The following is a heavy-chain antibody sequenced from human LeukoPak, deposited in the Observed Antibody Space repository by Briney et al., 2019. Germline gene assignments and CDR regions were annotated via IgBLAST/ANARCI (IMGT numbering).Heavy chain of an antibody. CDR1: GYTFTSYG. Sequence: ASVEVSCKASGYTFTSYGISWVRQAPGQGLEWMGWISAYNGNTNYAQKLQGRVTMTTDTSTSTAYMELRSLRSDDTAVYYCARTWQWLVLSSGQTFDYWGQGTLVTVSS. CDR2: ISAYNGNT. V-gene: IGHV1-18*01. CDR3: ARTWQWLVLSSGQTFDY. J-gene: IGHJ4*02. D-gene: IGHD6-19*01.